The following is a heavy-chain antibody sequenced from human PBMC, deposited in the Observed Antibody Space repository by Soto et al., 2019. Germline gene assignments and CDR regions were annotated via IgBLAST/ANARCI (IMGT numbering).Heavy chain of an antibody. CDR2: IIPIFGTA. CDR1: GGTFSSYA. V-gene: IGHV1-69*05. CDR3: ASLPIGHVAAAGTKYFDY. D-gene: IGHD6-13*01. J-gene: IGHJ4*02. Sequence: ASVKVSCKASGGTFSSYAISWVRQAPGQGLEWMGGIIPIFGTAIYAQKFQGRVTITTDESTSTAYMELSSLISEDTAVYYCASLPIGHVAAAGTKYFDYWGQGTLVTVSS.